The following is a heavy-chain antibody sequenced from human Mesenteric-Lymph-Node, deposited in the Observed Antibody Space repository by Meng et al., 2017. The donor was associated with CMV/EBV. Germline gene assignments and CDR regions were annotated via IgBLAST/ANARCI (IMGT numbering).Heavy chain of an antibody. Sequence: ASGYTFTSYAMNWVRQAPGQGLEWMGWISAYNGNTNYAQKLQGRVTMTTDTSTSTAYMELRSLRSDDTAVYYCARWWAYGSGSYYPDYWGQGTLVPSPQ. CDR1: GYTFTSYA. J-gene: IGHJ4*02. CDR2: ISAYNGNT. D-gene: IGHD3-10*01. CDR3: ARWWAYGSGSYYPDY. V-gene: IGHV1-18*01.